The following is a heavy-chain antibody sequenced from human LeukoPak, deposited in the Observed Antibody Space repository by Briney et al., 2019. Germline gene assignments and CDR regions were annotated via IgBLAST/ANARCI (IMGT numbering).Heavy chain of an antibody. Sequence: GASVKVSCKASGGTFSSYAISWVRQAPGQGLEWMGGIIPIFGTANYAQKFQGRVTITTDESTSTVYMELSGLRSEDTAVYYCARAPGSITGTPVYNWFDPWGQGTLVTVSS. CDR3: ARAPGSITGTPVYNWFDP. CDR2: IIPIFGTA. J-gene: IGHJ5*02. D-gene: IGHD1-7*01. CDR1: GGTFSSYA. V-gene: IGHV1-69*05.